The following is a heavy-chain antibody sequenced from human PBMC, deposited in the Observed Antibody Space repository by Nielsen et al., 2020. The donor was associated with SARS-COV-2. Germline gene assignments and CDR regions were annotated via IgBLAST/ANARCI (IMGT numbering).Heavy chain of an antibody. CDR3: ARGVTTVTMRFDY. D-gene: IGHD4-17*01. CDR1: GGSISSYY. V-gene: IGHV4-59*01. J-gene: IGHJ4*02. CDR2: IYYSGST. Sequence: SETLSLTCTVSGGSISSYYWSWIRQPPGKGLEWIRYIYYSGSTNYNPSLKSRVTISVDTSKNQFSLKLSSVTAADTAVYYCARGVTTVTMRFDYWGQGTLVTVSS.